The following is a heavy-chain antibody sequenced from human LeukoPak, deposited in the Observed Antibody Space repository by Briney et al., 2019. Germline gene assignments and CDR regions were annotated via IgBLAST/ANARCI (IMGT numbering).Heavy chain of an antibody. V-gene: IGHV3-23*01. CDR1: VFTFSSYG. CDR2: ISGSGGST. J-gene: IGHJ4*02. Sequence: GGSLRLSCAAAVFTFSSYGMSWVRQAAGKGLEWVAAISGSGGSTYYADSVKGRFTISRDNSKNTLYLQMNSLRAEDTAVYYCAKGSGSYLSPLYYFDYWGQGTLVTVSS. D-gene: IGHD1-26*01. CDR3: AKGSGSYLSPLYYFDY.